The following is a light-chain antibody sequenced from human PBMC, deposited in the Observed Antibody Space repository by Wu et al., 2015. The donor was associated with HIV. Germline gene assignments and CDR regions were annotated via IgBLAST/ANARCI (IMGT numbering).Light chain of an antibody. V-gene: IGKV3-15*01. J-gene: IGKJ4*01. CDR3: QQYNDWPPLT. Sequence: ERVMTQSPATLSVSPGERATLSCRASQSVSSKVAWYQQKPGQGPRLLIYGASTRATGIPARFSGSGSGTEFTLTISNMKSEDSAVYYCQQYNDWPPLTFGGGPRWSSN. CDR2: GAS. CDR1: QSVSSK.